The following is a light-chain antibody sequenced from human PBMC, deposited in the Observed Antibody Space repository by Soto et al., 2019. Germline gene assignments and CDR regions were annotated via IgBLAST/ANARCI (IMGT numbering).Light chain of an antibody. CDR3: FSYTSSGTDV. Sequence: QTVLTQPASVSGSPEQMITIPCTGTSSDVGNYKYVSGYQQHPGKAPKLMIYEVSNQPSGVSNRFSGSKSGNKASLTISGLQAEDETDYYCFSYTSSGTDVFGTGTKVTVL. V-gene: IGLV2-14*01. J-gene: IGLJ1*01. CDR2: EVS. CDR1: SSDVGNYKY.